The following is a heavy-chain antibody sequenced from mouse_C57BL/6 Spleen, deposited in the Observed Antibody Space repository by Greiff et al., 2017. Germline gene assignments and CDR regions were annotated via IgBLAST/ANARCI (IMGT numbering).Heavy chain of an antibody. Sequence: VQLQQSGAELVKPGASVKISCKASGYAFTSYWMNWVKQRPGEGLEWIGQIYPGDGDTNYNGKFKGKATLTADKSSSTAYMQLSRLTSEDSAVYFCARRSSGYAMDYWGPGTSVTASS. V-gene: IGHV1-80*01. CDR3: ARRSSGYAMDY. CDR2: IYPGDGDT. D-gene: IGHD3-2*02. J-gene: IGHJ4*01. CDR1: GYAFTSYW.